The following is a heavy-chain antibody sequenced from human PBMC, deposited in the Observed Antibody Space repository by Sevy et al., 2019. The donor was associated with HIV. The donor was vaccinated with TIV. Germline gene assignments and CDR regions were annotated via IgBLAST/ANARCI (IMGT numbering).Heavy chain of an antibody. CDR3: ARSNDGDYFDY. J-gene: IGHJ4*02. V-gene: IGHV3-53*01. D-gene: IGHD1-1*01. CDR1: GFTVSSNY. CDR2: IYNVGST. Sequence: GGSLRLSCAASGFTVSSNYMSWVRQAPGKGLEWVSVIYNVGSTYYADSVKGGFTISRDKSKNTLYIQMNSLRAEDTAVYHCARSNDGDYFDYRGQGTLVTVSS.